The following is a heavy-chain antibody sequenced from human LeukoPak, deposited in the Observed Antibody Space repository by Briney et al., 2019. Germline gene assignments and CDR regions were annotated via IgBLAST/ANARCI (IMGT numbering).Heavy chain of an antibody. CDR1: GGSFSGYY. V-gene: IGHV4-34*01. J-gene: IGHJ4*02. CDR3: ARGLFYSYCDSSGSPFDY. Sequence: SETLSLTCAVYGGSFSGYYWSWIRQPPGKGLEWIGEINHSGSTNYNPSLKSRVTISVDTSKNQFSLKLSSVTAADTAVYYCARGLFYSYCDSSGSPFDYWGQGTLVTVSS. D-gene: IGHD3-22*01. CDR2: INHSGST.